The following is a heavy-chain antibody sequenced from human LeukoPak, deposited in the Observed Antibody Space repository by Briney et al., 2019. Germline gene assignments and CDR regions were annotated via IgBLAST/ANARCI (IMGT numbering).Heavy chain of an antibody. V-gene: IGHV4-39*01. Sequence: SETLSLTCTVSGGFISSSSYYWGWIRQPPGKGLEWIGSIYYSGSTYYNPSLKSRVTISVDTSKNQFSLKLSSVTAADTAVYYCASGYPLYFDYWGQGTLVTVSS. J-gene: IGHJ4*02. D-gene: IGHD3-22*01. CDR2: IYYSGST. CDR3: ASGYPLYFDY. CDR1: GGFISSSSYY.